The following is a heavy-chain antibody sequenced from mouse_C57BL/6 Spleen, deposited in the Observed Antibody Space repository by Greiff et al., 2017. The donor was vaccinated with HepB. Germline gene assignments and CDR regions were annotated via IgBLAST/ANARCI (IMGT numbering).Heavy chain of an antibody. J-gene: IGHJ2*01. CDR1: GYTFTSYW. D-gene: IGHD1-1*01. CDR2: IDPSDSYT. CDR3: ARQRDGSSLDY. V-gene: IGHV1-50*01. Sequence: QVQLQQPGAELVKPGASVKLSCKASGYTFTSYWMQWVKQRPGQGLEWIGEIDPSDSYTNYNQKFKGKATLTVDTSSSTAYMQLSSLTSEDSAVYYCARQRDGSSLDYWGQGTTLTVSS.